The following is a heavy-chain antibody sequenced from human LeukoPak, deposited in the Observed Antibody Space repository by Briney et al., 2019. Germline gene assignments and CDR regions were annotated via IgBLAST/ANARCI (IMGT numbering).Heavy chain of an antibody. Sequence: GGSLRLSCAASGFTVSGNYMSWVRQAPGKGLEWLSVINRGGNTYYADSVKGRFTSSRDSSKNTVFLRMYSLRAEDTAVYYCARDPGYGLGVDYGDYWGQGTLVTVSS. D-gene: IGHD3-10*01. CDR2: INRGGNT. J-gene: IGHJ4*02. CDR1: GFTVSGNY. V-gene: IGHV3-66*01. CDR3: ARDPGYGLGVDYGDY.